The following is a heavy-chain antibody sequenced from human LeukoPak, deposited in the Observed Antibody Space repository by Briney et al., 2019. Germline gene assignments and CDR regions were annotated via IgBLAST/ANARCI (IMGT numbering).Heavy chain of an antibody. CDR2: MNPNTGDS. J-gene: IGHJ4*02. CDR3: ARTTSLTASGYDY. Sequence: ASVKVSCETSGYTFTTYHVNWVRQATGQRLEWMGWMNPNTGDSGYAQKFQGRVTITRDTSISTAYMELSSLRSEDTAVYFCARTTSLTASGYDYWGQGTLVTVSS. CDR1: GYTFTTYH. V-gene: IGHV1-8*03. D-gene: IGHD4-17*01.